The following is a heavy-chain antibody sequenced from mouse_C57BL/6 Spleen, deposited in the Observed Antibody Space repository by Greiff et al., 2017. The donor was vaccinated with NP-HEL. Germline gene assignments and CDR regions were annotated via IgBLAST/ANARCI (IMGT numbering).Heavy chain of an antibody. J-gene: IGHJ4*01. CDR2: IDPSDSYT. CDR1: GYTFTSYW. CDR3: AAPHYYSNVDY. Sequence: QVQLQQPGAELVRPGTSVKLSCKASGYTFTSYWMHWVKQRPGQGLEWIGVIDPSDSYTNYNQKFKGKATLTVDTSSSTAYMQLSSLTSEDSAVYYCAAPHYYSNVDYWGQGTSVTVSS. V-gene: IGHV1-59*01. D-gene: IGHD2-5*01.